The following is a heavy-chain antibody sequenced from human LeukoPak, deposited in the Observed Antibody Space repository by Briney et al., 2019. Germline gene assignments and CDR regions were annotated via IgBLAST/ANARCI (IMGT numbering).Heavy chain of an antibody. CDR2: ISWNSGSI. V-gene: IGHV3-9*01. D-gene: IGHD1-26*01. J-gene: IGHJ4*02. Sequence: GGSLRLSCAASGFTFDDYAMHWVRQAPGKGLEWVSGISWNSGSIGYADSVKGRFTISRDNAKNSLYLQMNSLRAEDTALYYCAKDPFGSSGDYWGQGTLVTVSS. CDR1: GFTFDDYA. CDR3: AKDPFGSSGDY.